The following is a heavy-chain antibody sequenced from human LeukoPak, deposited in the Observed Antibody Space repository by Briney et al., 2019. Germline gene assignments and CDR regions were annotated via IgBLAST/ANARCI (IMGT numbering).Heavy chain of an antibody. Sequence: PGRSLRLSCAASGFTFSSYGMHWVRQAPGKGLEWVALISYDGGDQFYEDSVKGRFTISRDNSKNTLYLQMNSLRAGDTAVYYCAKGLPHSVRWYYFDYWGQGTLVTVSS. V-gene: IGHV3-30*18. CDR1: GFTFSSYG. CDR3: AKGLPHSVRWYYFDY. D-gene: IGHD6-13*01. J-gene: IGHJ4*02. CDR2: ISYDGGDQ.